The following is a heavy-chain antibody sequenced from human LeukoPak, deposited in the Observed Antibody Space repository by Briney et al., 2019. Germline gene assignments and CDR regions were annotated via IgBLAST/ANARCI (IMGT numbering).Heavy chain of an antibody. V-gene: IGHV4-39*07. CDR2: IYYSGST. CDR3: ARERAVTTYYYFDY. Sequence: PSETLSLTCTVSGGSISTSNYYWGWIRQPPGKGLEWIGNIYYSGSTNYNPSLKSRVTISVDTSKNQFSLKLSSVTAADTAVYYCARERAVTTYYYFDYWGQGTLVTVSS. D-gene: IGHD4-17*01. CDR1: GGSISTSNYY. J-gene: IGHJ4*02.